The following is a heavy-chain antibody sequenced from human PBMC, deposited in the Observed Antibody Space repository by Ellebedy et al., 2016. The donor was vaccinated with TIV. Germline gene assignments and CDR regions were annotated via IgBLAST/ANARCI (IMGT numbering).Heavy chain of an antibody. J-gene: IGHJ4*01. Sequence: GSLRLSXDVSGDSNSDYYWSWVRQPPGKRLEWIGFISYFGSTTYNPSLQSRVTISMDTQFSLKLSSVTAADTAVYYCGRAPAWFGEIPLEWGPGARVTVSS. CDR2: ISYFGST. V-gene: IGHV4-59*01. CDR1: GDSNSDYY. CDR3: GRAPAWFGEIPLE. D-gene: IGHD3-10*01.